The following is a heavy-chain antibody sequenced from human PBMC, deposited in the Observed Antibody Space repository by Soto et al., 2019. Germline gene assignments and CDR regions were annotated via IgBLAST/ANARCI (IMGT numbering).Heavy chain of an antibody. CDR2: ISYDGSNK. CDR1: GFTFSSFG. CDR3: AKDGVGLDY. V-gene: IGHV3-30*18. D-gene: IGHD3-16*01. J-gene: IGHJ4*02. Sequence: QTGGSLRLSCAASGFTFSSFGMHWVRQAPGKGLEWVAVISYDGSNKYYADSVKGRFTISRDNSKNTLYLQMNSLRPEDSAVYYCAKDGVGLDYWGQGTLVTVSS.